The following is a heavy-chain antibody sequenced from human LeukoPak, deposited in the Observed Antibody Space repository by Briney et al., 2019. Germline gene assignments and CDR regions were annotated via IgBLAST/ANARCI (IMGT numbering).Heavy chain of an antibody. D-gene: IGHD5-12*01. Sequence: PSQTLSLTCTVSGGSISSGGYYWSWIRQHPGKGLEWIGYIYYSGSTYYNPSLKSRVTISVDTSKNQFSLKLSSVTAADTAVYYCARVAVVATIEWFDPWGQGTLVTVSS. CDR2: IYYSGST. J-gene: IGHJ5*02. CDR3: ARVAVVATIEWFDP. V-gene: IGHV4-31*03. CDR1: GGSISSGGYY.